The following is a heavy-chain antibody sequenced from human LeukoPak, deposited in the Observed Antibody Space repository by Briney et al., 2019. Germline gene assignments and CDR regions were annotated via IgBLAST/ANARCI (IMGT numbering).Heavy chain of an antibody. CDR2: IYYSGST. Sequence: WIGYIYYSGSTYYNPSLKSRVTISVDTSKNQFSLKLSSVTAADTAVYYCARDGDGSYINWGQGTLVTVSS. J-gene: IGHJ4*02. D-gene: IGHD1-26*01. CDR3: ARDGDGSYIN. V-gene: IGHV4-31*02.